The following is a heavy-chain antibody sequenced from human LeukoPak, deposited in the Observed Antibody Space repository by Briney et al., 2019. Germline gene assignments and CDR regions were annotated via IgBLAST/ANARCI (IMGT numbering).Heavy chain of an antibody. CDR3: ARDGYYDSSGPQDGAFDI. J-gene: IGHJ3*02. CDR1: GFTFSSYA. CDR2: ISSSGSII. Sequence: GGSLRLSCAASGFTFSSYAMHWVRQAPGKGLEWLSYISSSGSIIYYADSVKGRFTVSRDKDKNSLFLQINSLRAEDTAVYYCARDGYYDSSGPQDGAFDIWGQGTMVTVSS. D-gene: IGHD3-22*01. V-gene: IGHV3-48*01.